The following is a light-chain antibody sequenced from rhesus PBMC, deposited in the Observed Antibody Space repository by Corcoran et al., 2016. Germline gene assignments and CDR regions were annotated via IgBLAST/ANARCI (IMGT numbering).Light chain of an antibody. CDR1: QGISSY. Sequence: DIQMTQSPSSLSASVGDTVTITCRASQGISSYLNWFQQKPGKAPKLLIYDASSLESGVPSSFSGSGSGTDFTLTISSLQPEDFAAYYCLQHNSYPLTFGGGTKVEIK. J-gene: IGKJ4*01. V-gene: IGKV1-28*03. CDR3: LQHNSYPLT. CDR2: DAS.